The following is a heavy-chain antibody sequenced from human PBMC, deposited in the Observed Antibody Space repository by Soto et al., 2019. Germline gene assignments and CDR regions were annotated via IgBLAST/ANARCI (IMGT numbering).Heavy chain of an antibody. CDR1: GGSISSGGYY. V-gene: IGHV4-31*03. CDR3: ARVRYCSGGSCYPRFDP. CDR2: IYYSGST. Sequence: QVQLQESGPGLVKPSQTLSLTCTVSGGSISSGGYYWSWIRQHPGKGLEWIGYIYYSGSTYYNPSRNSRVTISVDTSKNQFSLKLSSVTAADTAVYYCARVRYCSGGSCYPRFDPWGQGTLVTVSS. J-gene: IGHJ5*02. D-gene: IGHD2-15*01.